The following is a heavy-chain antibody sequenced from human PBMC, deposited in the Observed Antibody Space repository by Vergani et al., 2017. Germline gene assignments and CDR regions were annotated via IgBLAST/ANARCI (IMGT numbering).Heavy chain of an antibody. Sequence: QVQLVQSGAEVKKPGASVKVSCKASGYTFTSYYMHWVRQAPGQGLEWMGIINPSGGSTSYAQKFQCRVTMTRDTSTSTVYMELSSLRSEDTAVYYCARDKISVFGAPNWYFDLWGRGTLVTVSS. V-gene: IGHV1-46*01. CDR2: INPSGGST. D-gene: IGHD3-3*01. J-gene: IGHJ2*01. CDR3: ARDKISVFGAPNWYFDL. CDR1: GYTFTSYY.